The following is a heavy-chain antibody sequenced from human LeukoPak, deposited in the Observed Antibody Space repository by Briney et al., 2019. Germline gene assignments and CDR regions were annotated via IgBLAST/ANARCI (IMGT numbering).Heavy chain of an antibody. V-gene: IGHV1-24*01. CDR3: AADLGQLLSY. D-gene: IGHD6-13*01. CDR2: FEPEDGEA. Sequence: ASVKVSCKVSGDTLTESSTHWVRQAPGKGLEWMGGFEPEDGEAIYSQRFQGRLTLTEDTSTDTAYMELSSLTSEDTAVYFCAADLGQLLSYWGQGTLVAVSS. CDR1: GDTLTESS. J-gene: IGHJ4*02.